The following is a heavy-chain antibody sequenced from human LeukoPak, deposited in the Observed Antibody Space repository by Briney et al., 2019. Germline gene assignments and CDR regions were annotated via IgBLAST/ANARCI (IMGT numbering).Heavy chain of an antibody. D-gene: IGHD3-22*01. CDR2: ISGSGGST. J-gene: IGHJ3*02. CDR1: GFTFSSYA. CDR3: AKVSRGYYDSSGYSLGAFDI. V-gene: IGHV3-23*01. Sequence: PGGSLRFSCAASGFTFSSYAMSWVRQAPGKRLEWVSAISGSGGSTYYADSVKGRFTISRDNSKNTLYLQMNSLRAEDTAVYYCAKVSRGYYDSSGYSLGAFDIWGQGTMVTVSS.